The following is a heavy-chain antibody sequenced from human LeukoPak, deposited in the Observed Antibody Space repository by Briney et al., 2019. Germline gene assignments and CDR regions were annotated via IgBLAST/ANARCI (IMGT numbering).Heavy chain of an antibody. CDR3: ARVPYTIGYYYGMDV. J-gene: IGHJ6*02. Sequence: PSETLSLTCTVSGSSISSYYWSWIRQPPGKGLEWIGYIYYSGSTNYNPSLKSRVTISVDTSKNQFSLKLSSVTAADTAVYYCARVPYTIGYYYGMDVWGQGTTVTVSS. D-gene: IGHD3-9*01. CDR1: GSSISSYY. V-gene: IGHV4-59*01. CDR2: IYYSGST.